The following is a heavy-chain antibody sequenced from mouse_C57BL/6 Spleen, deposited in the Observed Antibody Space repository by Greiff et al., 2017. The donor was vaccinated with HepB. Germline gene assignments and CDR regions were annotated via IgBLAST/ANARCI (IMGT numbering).Heavy chain of an antibody. CDR3: ARRDYYYGSSPFDY. V-gene: IGHV1-19*01. J-gene: IGHJ2*01. D-gene: IGHD1-1*01. CDR2: INPYNGGT. Sequence: VQLQQSGPVLVKPGASVKMSCKASGYTFTDYYMNWVKQSHGKSLEWIGVINPYNGGTSYNQKFKGKATLTVDKSSSTAYMELNSLTSEDSAVYYCARRDYYYGSSPFDYWGQGTTLTVSS. CDR1: GYTFTDYY.